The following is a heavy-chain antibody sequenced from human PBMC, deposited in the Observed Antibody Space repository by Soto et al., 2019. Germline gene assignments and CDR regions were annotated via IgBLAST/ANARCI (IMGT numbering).Heavy chain of an antibody. CDR2: LSWNDDK. J-gene: IGHJ4*02. Sequence: QITLKESGPTLVKPTQTLTLTCTFSGFSLSTTVVGVGWIRQPTGKALGCHALLSWNDDKSYRPSLKSRLTIHTDASQNQFVLTKTNMDPVETATDSCAHSDSTSGAFDYWGKGTLFTVSS. CDR1: GFSLSTTVVG. CDR3: AHSDSTSGAFDY. V-gene: IGHV2-5*01. D-gene: IGHD2-2*01.